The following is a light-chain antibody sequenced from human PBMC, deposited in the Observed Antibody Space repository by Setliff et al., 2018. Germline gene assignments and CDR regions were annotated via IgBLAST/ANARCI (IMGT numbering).Light chain of an antibody. CDR3: QSYDSSLSGRV. CDR1: RYDVGGYNF. J-gene: IGLJ1*01. V-gene: IGLV2-14*01. CDR2: DVS. Sequence: QSALTQPASVSGAPGQSITISCTGTRYDVGGYNFVSWYQHHPGKAPKLMIYDVSVRPSGVPDRFSGSKSGTSASLAITGLQAEDEADYYCQSYDSSLSGRVFGTGTKVTVL.